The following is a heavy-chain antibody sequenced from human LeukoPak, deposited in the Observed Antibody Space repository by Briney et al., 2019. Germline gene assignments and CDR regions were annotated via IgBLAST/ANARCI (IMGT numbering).Heavy chain of an antibody. Sequence: QPSETLSLTCTVSGGSISSYYWGWIRQPPGKGLEWIGYIYYSGSTNYNPSLKSRVTISVDTSKNQFSLKLSSVTAADTAVYYCARGYSSSWLGGNWFDPWGQGTLVTVSS. J-gene: IGHJ5*02. D-gene: IGHD6-13*01. CDR3: ARGYSSSWLGGNWFDP. CDR1: GGSISSYY. CDR2: IYYSGST. V-gene: IGHV4-59*01.